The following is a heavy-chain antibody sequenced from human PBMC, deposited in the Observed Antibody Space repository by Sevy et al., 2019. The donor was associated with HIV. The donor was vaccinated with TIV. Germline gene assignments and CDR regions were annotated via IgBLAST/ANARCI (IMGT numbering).Heavy chain of an antibody. J-gene: IGHJ5*02. D-gene: IGHD3-16*01. CDR1: GGSISSVNW. Sequence: SETLSLTCAVSGGSISSVNWWHWVRQPPGKGLEWIGEIYHSGSTNYNPSLKSRVTISVDNSKNQFSLKLSSVTAADTAMYYCGRGGETPRGFDPWGQGSLVTVSS. CDR3: GRGGETPRGFDP. V-gene: IGHV4-4*02. CDR2: IYHSGST.